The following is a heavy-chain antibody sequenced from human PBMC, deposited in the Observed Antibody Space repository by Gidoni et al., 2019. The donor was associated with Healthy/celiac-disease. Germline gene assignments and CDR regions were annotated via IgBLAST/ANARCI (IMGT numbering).Heavy chain of an antibody. CDR1: GGSFSGYY. CDR2: INHSGST. Sequence: QVQLQQWGAGLLKPSATLSLTCAVYGGSFSGYYWSWIRQPPGKGLEWIGEINHSGSTNYNPSLKSRVTISVDTSKNQFSLKLSSVTAADTAVYYCARGRTVVTIFGVVIPRADFDYWGQGTLVTVSS. V-gene: IGHV4-34*01. CDR3: ARGRTVVTIFGVVIPRADFDY. J-gene: IGHJ4*02. D-gene: IGHD3-3*01.